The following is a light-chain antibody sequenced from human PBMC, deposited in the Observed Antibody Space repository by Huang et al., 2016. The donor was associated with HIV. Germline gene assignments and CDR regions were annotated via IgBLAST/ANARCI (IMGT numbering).Light chain of an antibody. V-gene: IGKV1-39*01. CDR3: QQGYSTPYT. CDR2: AAS. CDR1: QTISTF. Sequence: DIQMTQSPSSLSASVGDRVTLTCRASQTISTFLNWYQQKPGKAPKLLIYAASSLQSGVPSKFSGSVSGTDFTLTISSLQPEDFATYYRQQGYSTPYTFGQGTKLEIK. J-gene: IGKJ2*01.